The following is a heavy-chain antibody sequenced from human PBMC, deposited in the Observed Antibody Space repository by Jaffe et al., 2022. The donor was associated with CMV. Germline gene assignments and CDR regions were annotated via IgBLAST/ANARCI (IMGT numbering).Heavy chain of an antibody. V-gene: IGHV3-7*03. D-gene: IGHD6-19*01. CDR3: ARWMGSSGWNYYYYMDV. CDR2: IKQDGSEK. Sequence: EVQLVESGGGLVQPGGSLRLSCAASGFTFSSYWMSWVRQAPGKGLEWVANIKQDGSEKYYVDSVKGRFTISRDNAKNSLYLQMNSLRAEDTAVYYCARWMGSSGWNYYYYMDVWGKGTTVTVSS. CDR1: GFTFSSYW. J-gene: IGHJ6*03.